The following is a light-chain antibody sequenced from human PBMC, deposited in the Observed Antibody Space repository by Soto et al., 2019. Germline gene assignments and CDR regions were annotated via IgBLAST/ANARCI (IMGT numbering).Light chain of an antibody. J-gene: IGKJ5*01. CDR2: GAS. Sequence: IVLTQSPGTLSLSPGERATLCCRSSQSVSSSYLAWYQQKPGQAPRLLIFGASSRAIGIPDRFSGSGTETDFTLTITPLEPEDFVVYFCQQYDTSPITFGQGTRLEIK. V-gene: IGKV3-20*01. CDR3: QQYDTSPIT. CDR1: QSVSSSY.